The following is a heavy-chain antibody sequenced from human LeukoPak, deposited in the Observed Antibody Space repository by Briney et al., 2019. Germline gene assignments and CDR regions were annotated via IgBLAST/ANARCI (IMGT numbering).Heavy chain of an antibody. J-gene: IGHJ4*02. CDR1: GFTFSSYA. CDR3: ASNNWNYVGFDY. CDR2: ITGSGGST. Sequence: PGGSLRLSCAASGFTFSSYAMSWVRQAPGKGLEWVSTITGSGGSTYYADSVKGRFTISRDNAKNSLYLQMNSLRAEDTAVYYCASNNWNYVGFDYWGQGTLVTVSS. D-gene: IGHD1-7*01. V-gene: IGHV3-23*01.